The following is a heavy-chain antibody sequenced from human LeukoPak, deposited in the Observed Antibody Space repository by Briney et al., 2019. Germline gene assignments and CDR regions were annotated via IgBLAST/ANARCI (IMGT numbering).Heavy chain of an antibody. CDR1: GFTFSDYY. CDR2: ISSSGSTI. J-gene: IGHJ3*01. CDR3: ARSSYSSSSSV. D-gene: IGHD6-6*01. V-gene: IGHV3-11*01. Sequence: GGSLRLSCAATGFTFSDYYMSWIRQAPGKGLEWVSYISSSGSTIYYADSVKGRFTISRDNAKNSLYLQMNSLRAEDTAVYYCARSSYSSSSSVWGQGTMVTVSS.